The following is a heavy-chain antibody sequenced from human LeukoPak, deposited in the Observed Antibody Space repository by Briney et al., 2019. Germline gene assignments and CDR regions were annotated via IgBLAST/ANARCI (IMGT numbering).Heavy chain of an antibody. D-gene: IGHD3-10*01. J-gene: IGHJ6*03. CDR3: ARSELGYNYYYMDV. CDR1: GFTFSNYW. CDR2: IKHDGSEK. V-gene: IGHV3-7*01. Sequence: GGSLRLSCVASGFTFSNYWMSWVRQAPGKGLEWVGNIKHDGSEKYYVDSVKGRFTISRDNAKKSLYLQMNSLRAEDTAVYYCARSELGYNYYYMDVWGKGTTVTISS.